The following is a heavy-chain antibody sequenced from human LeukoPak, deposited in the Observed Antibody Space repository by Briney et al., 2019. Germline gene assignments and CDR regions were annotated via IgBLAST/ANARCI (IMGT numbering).Heavy chain of an antibody. CDR3: ASACCSGGASYQFDH. Sequence: ASVKVSCKASGYTFTAYYMHWVRQAPGQGLEWMGWINCNSGGAKYAQIFQGRVTMTRDTSFSTAYMELSRLRSDDTAVYFCASACCSGGASYQFDHWGQGTLVTVAS. CDR2: INCNSGGA. CDR1: GYTFTAYY. V-gene: IGHV1-2*02. D-gene: IGHD2-15*01. J-gene: IGHJ4*02.